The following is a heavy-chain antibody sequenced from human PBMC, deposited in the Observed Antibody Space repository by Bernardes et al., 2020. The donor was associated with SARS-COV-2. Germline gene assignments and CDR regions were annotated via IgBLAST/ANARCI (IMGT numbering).Heavy chain of an antibody. CDR1: GYSISSGSYY. CDR3: ARGSESAWYN. J-gene: IGHJ4*02. V-gene: IGHV4-61*09. D-gene: IGHD6-13*01. Sequence: SETLSLTCTVSGYSISSGSYYWSWIRQPAGMGLEWIAHIYIRGNIKYNPSLKSRVFISLDTSKNQFSLKLTSVTAADTAVYFCARGSESAWYNWGQGTRVTVAS. CDR2: IYIRGNI.